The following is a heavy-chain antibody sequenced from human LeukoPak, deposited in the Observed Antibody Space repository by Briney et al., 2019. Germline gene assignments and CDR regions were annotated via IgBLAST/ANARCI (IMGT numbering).Heavy chain of an antibody. CDR1: GYTFTSYA. J-gene: IGHJ4*02. CDR3: ARVAVATILDY. CDR2: INAGNGNT. D-gene: IGHD5-12*01. Sequence: ASVKVSCKASGYTFTSYAMRWVRQAPGQRLEWMGWINAGNGNTKYSQKSQGRVTITRDTSASTAYMELSSLRSEDTAVYYCARVAVATILDYWGQGTLVTVSS. V-gene: IGHV1-3*01.